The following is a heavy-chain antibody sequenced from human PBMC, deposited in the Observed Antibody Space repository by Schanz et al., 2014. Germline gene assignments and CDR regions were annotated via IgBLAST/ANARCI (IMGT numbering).Heavy chain of an antibody. V-gene: IGHV3-21*05. CDR2: ISSSSSYI. CDR1: GFIVSSTY. D-gene: IGHD3-22*01. Sequence: EVQLVESGGGLVQPGGSLRLSCAASGFIVSSTYMTWVRQAPGKGLEWVSYISSSSSYISYADSVKGRFTISRDNSKNTLYLQMNSLRAEDTAIYFCAKDAAYYDSVIFPDHWGQGTLVTVSS. CDR3: AKDAAYYDSVIFPDH. J-gene: IGHJ4*02.